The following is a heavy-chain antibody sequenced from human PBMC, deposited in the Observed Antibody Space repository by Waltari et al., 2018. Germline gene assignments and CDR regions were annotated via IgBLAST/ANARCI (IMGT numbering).Heavy chain of an antibody. Sequence: QVQLQESGPGLVKPSETLSLTCTVSGGSISSYYWSWIRQPPGKGLEWIGYIYYSGITNYNPPLKSRVTISVATSKNRFSLKLSSVTAADTAVYYCARMTKSGSGSYSYYYYMDVWGKGTTVTVSS. V-gene: IGHV4-59*01. J-gene: IGHJ6*03. D-gene: IGHD3-10*01. CDR1: GGSISSYY. CDR3: ARMTKSGSGSYSYYYYMDV. CDR2: IYYSGIT.